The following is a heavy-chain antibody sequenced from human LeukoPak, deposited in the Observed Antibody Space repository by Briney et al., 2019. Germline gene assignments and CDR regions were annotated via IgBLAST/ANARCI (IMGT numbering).Heavy chain of an antibody. V-gene: IGHV1-69*04. D-gene: IGHD4-11*01. CDR1: GGTFSSYA. CDR2: IIPILGIA. Sequence: SVKVSCKASGGTFSSYAISWVRQAPGQGLEWMGRIIPILGIANYAQKFQGRVTITADKSTSTAYMELSSLRSEDTAVYYCAKDLLTTAWDFDYWGQGTLVTVSS. CDR3: AKDLLTTAWDFDY. J-gene: IGHJ4*02.